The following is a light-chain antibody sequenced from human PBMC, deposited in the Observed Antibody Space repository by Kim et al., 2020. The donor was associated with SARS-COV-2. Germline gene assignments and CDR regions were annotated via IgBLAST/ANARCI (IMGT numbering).Light chain of an antibody. J-gene: IGLJ3*02. CDR2: YDS. CDR3: QVWDTTSDQVA. V-gene: IGLV3-21*01. CDR1: SSGIKS. Sequence: APGKPAEITCGGSSSGIKSVQWYQQRPPQAPVLVMSYDSDRPSGIPERFSGSNSGNTATLTISSVEAGDEADYYCQVWDTTSDQVAFGGGTQLTVL.